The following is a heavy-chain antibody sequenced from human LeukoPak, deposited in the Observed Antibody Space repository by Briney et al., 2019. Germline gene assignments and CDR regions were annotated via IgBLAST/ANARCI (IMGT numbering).Heavy chain of an antibody. D-gene: IGHD1-26*01. J-gene: IGHJ5*02. V-gene: IGHV4-59*01. CDR1: GGSISSYY. Sequence: SETPSLTCTVSGGSISSYYWSWIRQPPGKGLEWMGYIYYSGSTIYNPSLKSRVTISVDTSKNQFSLKLSSVTAADTAVYYCARVSLSGTYSPFDPWGQGTLVTVSP. CDR2: IYYSGST. CDR3: ARVSLSGTYSPFDP.